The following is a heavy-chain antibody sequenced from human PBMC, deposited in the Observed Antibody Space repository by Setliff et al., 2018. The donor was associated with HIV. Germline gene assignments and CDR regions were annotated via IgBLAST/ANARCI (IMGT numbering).Heavy chain of an antibody. CDR1: GGSISSSNYY. D-gene: IGHD3-10*01. V-gene: IGHV4-39*07. CDR2: IYYSGST. J-gene: IGHJ4*02. Sequence: PSETLSLTCTVSGGSISSSNYYWGWIRQPPGKGLEWIGSIYYSGSTYYNPSLKSRVTISVDTSKNHFSLNVSSLTAADTALYFCASGYGSGSYPGDWGQGTLVTVSS. CDR3: ASGYGSGSYPGD.